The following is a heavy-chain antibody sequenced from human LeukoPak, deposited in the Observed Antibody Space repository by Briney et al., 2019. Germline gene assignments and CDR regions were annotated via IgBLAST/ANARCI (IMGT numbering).Heavy chain of an antibody. J-gene: IGHJ4*02. CDR3: ASSSGYYSPFDD. CDR1: GGSISSYY. D-gene: IGHD3-22*01. V-gene: IGHV4-59*04. Sequence: PSETLSLTCTVSGGSISSYYWSWIRQPPGKGLEWIGYIYHSGSTYYNPSLKSRVTMSVDTSKNQFSLKLSSVTAADTALYYCASSSGYYSPFDDWGQGTLVTVSS. CDR2: IYHSGST.